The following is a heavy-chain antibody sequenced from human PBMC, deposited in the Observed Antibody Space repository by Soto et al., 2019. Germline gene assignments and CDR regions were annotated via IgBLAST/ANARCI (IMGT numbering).Heavy chain of an antibody. D-gene: IGHD5-12*01. CDR2: ISSNVVTT. Sequence: PGGSLRLSFAASGFTFSSYAMSWVRQAPGKGLEWVSGISSNVVTTYYADSVRGRFTISRDNSKNTAYLQLNSLRAEDTSLYFCATDIDDTWLLNSWGQGTLVTVSS. J-gene: IGHJ4*02. CDR1: GFTFSSYA. V-gene: IGHV3-23*01. CDR3: ATDIDDTWLLNS.